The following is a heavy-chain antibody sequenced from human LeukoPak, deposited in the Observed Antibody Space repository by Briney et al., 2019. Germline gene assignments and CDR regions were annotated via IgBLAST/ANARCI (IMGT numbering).Heavy chain of an antibody. CDR2: ISYDGSNE. V-gene: IGHV3-30*18. CDR3: AKDRGVPAARGSYYYYGMDV. D-gene: IGHD2-2*01. J-gene: IGHJ6*04. Sequence: GRSLRLSCAASGFTFSSYGMHWVRQAPGKGLEWVAVISYDGSNEYYADSVKGRFTISRDNSKNTLYLQMNSLRAEDTAVYYCAKDRGVPAARGSYYYYGMDVWGKGTTVTVSS. CDR1: GFTFSSYG.